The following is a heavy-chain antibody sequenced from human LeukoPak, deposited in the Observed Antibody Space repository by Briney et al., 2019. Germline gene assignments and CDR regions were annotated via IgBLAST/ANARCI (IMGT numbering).Heavy chain of an antibody. CDR3: ARRRLAAYVDY. J-gene: IGHJ4*02. D-gene: IGHD3-16*01. CDR1: GGSISSSSYY. V-gene: IGHV4-39*07. Sequence: SETLSLTCTVSGGSISSSSYYWGWIRQPPGKGLEWIGSIYYSGSTYYNPSLKSRVTISVDTSKNRFSLKLSSVTAADTAVYYCARRRLAAYVDYWGQGTLVTVSS. CDR2: IYYSGST.